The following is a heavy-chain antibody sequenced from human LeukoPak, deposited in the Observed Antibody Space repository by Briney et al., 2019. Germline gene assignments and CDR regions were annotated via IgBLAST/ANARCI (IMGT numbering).Heavy chain of an antibody. V-gene: IGHV4-34*01. CDR1: GGSFSGYY. D-gene: IGHD3-10*01. Sequence: PSETLSLTCAVYGGSFSGYYWSWIRQPPGKGLEWIGEINHSGSTNYNPSLKSRVTISVDTSKNQFSLKLSSVTAADTAVYYCARYNYYGSGRHFDYWGQGTLVTVSS. J-gene: IGHJ4*02. CDR2: INHSGST. CDR3: ARYNYYGSGRHFDY.